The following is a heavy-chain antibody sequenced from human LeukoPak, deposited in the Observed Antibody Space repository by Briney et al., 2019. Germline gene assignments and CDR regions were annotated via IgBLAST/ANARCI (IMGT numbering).Heavy chain of an antibody. V-gene: IGHV3-7*01. D-gene: IGHD1-26*01. CDR1: GFTFSNYW. J-gene: IGHJ4*02. CDR3: ASSRTWAFDY. CDR2: IKPDGSEK. Sequence: GGSLRLSCAASGFTFSNYWMSWVRQAPGKGLEWAANIKPDGSEKYYVDSVKGRFTISRDNAKNSLYLQMNSLRAEDTAVYYCASSRTWAFDYWGQGSLVTASS.